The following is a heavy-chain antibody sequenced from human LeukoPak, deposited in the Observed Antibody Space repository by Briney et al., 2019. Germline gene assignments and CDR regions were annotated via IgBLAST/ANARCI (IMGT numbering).Heavy chain of an antibody. CDR2: ISYDGSNK. CDR1: GFTFSSYA. J-gene: IGHJ4*02. D-gene: IGHD3-10*01. V-gene: IGHV3-30-3*01. Sequence: PGGSLRLSCAASGFTFSSYAMHWVRQAPGKGLEWVAVISYDGSNKYYADSVKGRFTISRDNSKNTLYLQMNSLRAEDTAVYYCASDRVLLWFGDLNYWGQGTLVTVSS. CDR3: ASDRVLLWFGDLNY.